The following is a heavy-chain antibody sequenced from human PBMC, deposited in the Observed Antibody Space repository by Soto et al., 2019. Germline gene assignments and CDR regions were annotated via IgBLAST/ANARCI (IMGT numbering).Heavy chain of an antibody. CDR2: ISGSGGST. CDR3: AKDAGGIKSRTSYYYYYYGMDV. J-gene: IGHJ6*02. CDR1: GFTFSSYA. V-gene: IGHV3-23*01. Sequence: EVQLLESGGGSVQPGGSLRLSCAASGFTFSSYAMSWVRQAPGKGLEWVSAISGSGGSTYYADSVKGRFTISRDNSKNTLYLQMNSLRAEDTAVYYCAKDAGGIKSRTSYYYYYYGMDVWGQGTTVTVSS. D-gene: IGHD3-16*01.